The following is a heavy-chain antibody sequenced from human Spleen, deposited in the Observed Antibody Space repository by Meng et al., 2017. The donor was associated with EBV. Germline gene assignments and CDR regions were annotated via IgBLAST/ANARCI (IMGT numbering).Heavy chain of an antibody. D-gene: IGHD5-18*01. CDR2: IHYSGST. CDR1: GGSISSGDYY. Sequence: VQLQGAGPGLVKASKTLALPCRVSGGSISSGDYYWSWIRQPPGKGLEWIGYIHYSGSTHYNSSLRSRITMSLDTSKNKLSLKLSSVTAADTAVYYCARASSGDSDGFDYWGQGTLVTVSS. V-gene: IGHV4-30-4*01. J-gene: IGHJ4*02. CDR3: ARASSGDSDGFDY.